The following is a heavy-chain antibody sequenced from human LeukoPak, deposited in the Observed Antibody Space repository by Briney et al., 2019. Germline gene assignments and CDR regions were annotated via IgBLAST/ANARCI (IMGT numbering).Heavy chain of an antibody. CDR3: ARVPGLLWFGELDY. CDR2: VTGDSGTT. J-gene: IGHJ4*02. D-gene: IGHD3-10*01. CDR1: GFTFSNFA. Sequence: GGSLRLSCVTSGFTFSNFAMNWVRQAPGKGLEWVSVVTGDSGTTHYADSVKGRFTISRDNSKNTLYLQMNSLRAEDTAVYYCARVPGLLWFGELDYWGQGTLVTVSS. V-gene: IGHV3-23*01.